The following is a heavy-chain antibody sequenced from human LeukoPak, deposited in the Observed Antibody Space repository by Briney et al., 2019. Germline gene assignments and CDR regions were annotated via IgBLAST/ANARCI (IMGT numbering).Heavy chain of an antibody. Sequence: ASVKVSCKASGYSFTSYYIHWVRLAPGQGLEWMGVINPSGGSTRYAQKFQDRVTMTRDMSTSTVYMELSSLRSEDTAVYYCARDPGEWDGNMDVWGKGTTVTVSS. CDR3: ARDPGEWDGNMDV. V-gene: IGHV1-46*01. J-gene: IGHJ6*03. CDR2: INPSGGST. D-gene: IGHD3-10*01. CDR1: GYSFTSYY.